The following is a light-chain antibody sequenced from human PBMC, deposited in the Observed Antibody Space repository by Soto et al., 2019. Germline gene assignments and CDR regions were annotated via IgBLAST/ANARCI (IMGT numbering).Light chain of an antibody. J-gene: IGKJ3*01. Sequence: DIQLTQSPSFLSASVGDRVTITCRASQGISSYLAWYQQKPGKAPKLLIYAASTLQSGVPSRFSGSGSGQEFTLPISSLQPEDFATYYCQQLNSYPLSFGPGTKVDIK. CDR3: QQLNSYPLS. V-gene: IGKV1-9*01. CDR1: QGISSY. CDR2: AAS.